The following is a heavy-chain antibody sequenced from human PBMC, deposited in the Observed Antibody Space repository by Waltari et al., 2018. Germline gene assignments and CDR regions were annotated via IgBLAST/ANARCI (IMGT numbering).Heavy chain of an antibody. Sequence: QVQLQESGPGLVKPSQTLSLTCTVSGGSISSGSYYWSWIRQPAGKGPEWIGRISTSGRTNYHPPLKRRVTISVDTSKNQFSLKRSSVTAADTAVYYCARLRAAAGTGDYNWFDPWGQGTLVTVSS. D-gene: IGHD6-13*01. CDR3: ARLRAAAGTGDYNWFDP. V-gene: IGHV4-61*02. CDR2: ISTSGRT. J-gene: IGHJ5*02. CDR1: GGSISSGSYY.